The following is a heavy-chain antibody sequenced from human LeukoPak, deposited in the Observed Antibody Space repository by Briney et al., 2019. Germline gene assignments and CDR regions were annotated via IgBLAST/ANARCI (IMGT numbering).Heavy chain of an antibody. CDR2: MNPNNGNK. J-gene: IGHJ6*03. Sequence: GASVKVSCKASGYTFTSYDINWVRQATGQGLEWMGWMNPNNGNKAYAQKFQGRVTITRNTSISTAYMELSSLRSEDTALYYWARVGHYYGSGSSYTYYYYYMDVWGKGTAVTVSS. CDR1: GYTFTSYD. D-gene: IGHD3-10*01. CDR3: ARVGHYYGSGSSYTYYYYYMDV. V-gene: IGHV1-8*03.